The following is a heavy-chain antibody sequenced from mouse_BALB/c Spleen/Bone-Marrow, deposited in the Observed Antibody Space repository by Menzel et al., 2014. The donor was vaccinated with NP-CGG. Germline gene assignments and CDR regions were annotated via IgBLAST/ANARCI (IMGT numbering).Heavy chain of an antibody. V-gene: IGHV1-18*01. CDR1: GYTFTEYT. D-gene: IGHD3-2*01. CDR3: ARRQLGPAWFAY. CDR2: INPNNGVT. Sequence: VQLQQSRPELVKPGTSVEISCKTSGYTFTEYTIHWVKQSHGKSLEWIGGINPNNGVTAYNQKFRGKATLTVDKSSSTAYMELRSLTSEDSAVYYCARRQLGPAWFAYWGQGTLVTVSA. J-gene: IGHJ3*01.